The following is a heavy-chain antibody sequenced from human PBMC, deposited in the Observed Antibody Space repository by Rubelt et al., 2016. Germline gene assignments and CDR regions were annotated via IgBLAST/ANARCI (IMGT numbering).Heavy chain of an antibody. CDR1: GGSISSYY. Sequence: ESGPGPVKPSETLSLTCTVSGGSISSYYWSWIRQPAGKGLEWIGRIYTSGSTNYNPSLKSRVTMSVDTSKNQFSLKLSSVTVADTAVYYCARGDPDRGSRTVTLDYWGQGTLVTVSS. V-gene: IGHV4-4*07. CDR3: ARGDPDRGSRTVTLDY. D-gene: IGHD4-17*01. CDR2: IYTSGST. J-gene: IGHJ4*02.